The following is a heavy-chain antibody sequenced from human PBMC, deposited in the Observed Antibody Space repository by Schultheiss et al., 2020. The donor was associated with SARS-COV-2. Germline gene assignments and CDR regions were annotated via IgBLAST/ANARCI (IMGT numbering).Heavy chain of an antibody. D-gene: IGHD6-19*01. Sequence: SETLSLTCTVSGGSISSYYWSWIRQPPGKGLEWIGYIYYSGSTNYNPSLKSRVTISVDTSKNQFSLKLSSVTAADTAVYYCARGRSSGWSPYFDYWGQGTLVTVSS. V-gene: IGHV4-59*12. CDR1: GGSISSYY. J-gene: IGHJ4*02. CDR3: ARGRSSGWSPYFDY. CDR2: IYYSGST.